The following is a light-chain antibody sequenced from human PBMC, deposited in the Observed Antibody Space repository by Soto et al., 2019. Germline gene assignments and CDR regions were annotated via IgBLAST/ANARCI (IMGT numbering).Light chain of an antibody. CDR2: QVN. V-gene: IGLV2-8*01. CDR3: NSYAGSDNFVL. Sequence: QSALTQPPSASGSPGQSVTISCTGTSSDVGAYNYVSWYQQHPGKAPRLIIYQVNQRPSGVPNRFSGSKSGNTASLTVSGLQAEDEADYYCNSYAGSDNFVLFGGGTKLTVL. J-gene: IGLJ2*01. CDR1: SSDVGAYNY.